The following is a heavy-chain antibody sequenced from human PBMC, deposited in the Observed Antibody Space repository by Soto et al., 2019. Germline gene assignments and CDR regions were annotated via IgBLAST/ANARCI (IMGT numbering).Heavy chain of an antibody. D-gene: IGHD6-6*01. J-gene: IGHJ3*02. CDR2: IYYSGST. CDR3: AREWRYSSPSGAFDI. Sequence: PSETLSLTCTVSGGSISSYYWSWIRQPPGKGLEWIGYIYYSGSTNYNPSLKSRVTISVDTSKNQFSLKLSSVTAADTAVYYCAREWRYSSPSGAFDIWGQGTMVTVSS. V-gene: IGHV4-59*01. CDR1: GGSISSYY.